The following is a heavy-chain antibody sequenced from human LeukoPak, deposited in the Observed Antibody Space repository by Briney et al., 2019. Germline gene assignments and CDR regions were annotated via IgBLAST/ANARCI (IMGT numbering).Heavy chain of an antibody. V-gene: IGHV3-33*08. CDR3: ARDSVRDGYNSDYFDF. CDR1: GFTFSSYA. D-gene: IGHD5-24*01. J-gene: IGHJ4*02. CDR2: IWYDGSNE. Sequence: GGSLRLSCAASGFTFSSYAMSWVRQAPGKGLEWVAVIWYDGSNEFYSDSVKGRFTISRHNSKNTLYLQMNSLRAEDTAVYYCARDSVRDGYNSDYFDFWGQGTLVTVSS.